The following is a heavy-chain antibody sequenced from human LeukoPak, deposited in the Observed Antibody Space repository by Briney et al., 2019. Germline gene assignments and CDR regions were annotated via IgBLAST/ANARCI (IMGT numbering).Heavy chain of an antibody. CDR3: ANIMVRGVES. J-gene: IGHJ4*02. D-gene: IGHD3-10*01. Sequence: GGSHRLSCAPYGFTFSRYAISWVRQAPGKGLEWASAISGSGGNTYYADSVTGRFTISRDNSKNTLYLQMNSLRAEDTAVYYCANIMVRGVESWGQGTLVTVSS. V-gene: IGHV3-23*01. CDR2: ISGSGGNT. CDR1: GFTFSRYA.